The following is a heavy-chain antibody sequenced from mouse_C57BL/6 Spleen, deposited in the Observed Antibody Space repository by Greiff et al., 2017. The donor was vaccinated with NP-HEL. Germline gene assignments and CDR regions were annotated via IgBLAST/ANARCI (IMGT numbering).Heavy chain of an antibody. CDR1: GYTFTDHT. CDR3: ARNNPSTTVVASPLDY. Sequence: QVQLQQSDAELVKPGASVKISCKVSGYTFTDHTIHWMKQRPEQGLEWIGYIYPRDGSTKYNEKFKGKATLTADKSSSTAYMQLNSLTSEDSAVYFCARNNPSTTVVASPLDYWGQGTTLTVSS. J-gene: IGHJ2*01. CDR2: IYPRDGST. V-gene: IGHV1-78*01. D-gene: IGHD1-1*01.